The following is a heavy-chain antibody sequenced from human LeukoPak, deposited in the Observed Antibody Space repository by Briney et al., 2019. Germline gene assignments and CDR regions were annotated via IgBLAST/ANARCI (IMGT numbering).Heavy chain of an antibody. J-gene: IGHJ4*01. V-gene: IGHV3-30*01. CDR2: ISSDGSIT. CDR1: GFSLGTYA. D-gene: IGHD3-10*01. Sequence: PGGSLRLSCTASGFSLGTYAMHWVRQAPGKGFEWVAVISSDGSITIYPDSMRGRFTISRDNSKNTLYLEMKSLRGVDTALYFCARDPIGGRSDYLDLWGHGTPVTVSS. CDR3: ARDPIGGRSDYLDL.